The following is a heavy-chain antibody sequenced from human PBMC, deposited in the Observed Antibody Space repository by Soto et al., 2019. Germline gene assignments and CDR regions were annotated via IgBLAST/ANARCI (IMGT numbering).Heavy chain of an antibody. Sequence: GGSLKLSCAASGFSFSINAMSWVLQAPGKDLEWVSGISRDGDSTYYADSVRGRFTISRDNPRNTLYLQMSTLTVEDTAVYYCAKIGTRSMIIICGQGTLVTGSS. CDR2: ISRDGDST. CDR3: AKIGTRSMIII. D-gene: IGHD3-22*01. J-gene: IGHJ4*02. CDR1: GFSFSINA. V-gene: IGHV3-23*01.